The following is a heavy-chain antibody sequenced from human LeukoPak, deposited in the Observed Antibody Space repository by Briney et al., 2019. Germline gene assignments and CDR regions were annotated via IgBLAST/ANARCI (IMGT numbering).Heavy chain of an antibody. CDR3: ARSYYDFWSGYSGEVYYMDV. V-gene: IGHV1-69*05. CDR1: GGTFSSYA. J-gene: IGHJ6*03. D-gene: IGHD3-3*01. CDR2: IIPIFGTA. Sequence: GASVKVSCKASGGTFSSYAISWVRQAPGQGLEWMGGIIPIFGTANYAQKFQGRVTITTDESTSTAYMELSSLRSEDTAVYYRARSYYDFWSGYSGEVYYMDVWGKGTTVTVSS.